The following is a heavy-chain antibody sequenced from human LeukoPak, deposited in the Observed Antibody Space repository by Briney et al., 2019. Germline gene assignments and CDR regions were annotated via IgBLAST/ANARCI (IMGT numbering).Heavy chain of an antibody. CDR2: IYSGGST. J-gene: IGHJ2*01. CDR3: AKAPQITMIVVVITIHWYFDL. D-gene: IGHD3-22*01. V-gene: IGHV3-53*04. CDR1: GFTVSSNY. Sequence: GGSLRLSCAASGFTVSSNYMSWVRQAPGKGLEWVSVIYSGGSTYYADSVKGRFTISRHNSKNTLYLQMNSLRAEDTAVYYCAKAPQITMIVVVITIHWYFDLWGRGTLVTVSS.